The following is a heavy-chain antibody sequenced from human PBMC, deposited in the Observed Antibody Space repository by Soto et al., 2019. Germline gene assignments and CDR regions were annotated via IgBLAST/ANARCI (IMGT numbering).Heavy chain of an antibody. D-gene: IGHD6-19*01. Sequence: EVQLVETGGGLIQPGGSLRLSCAASGFTVSSNYMSWVRQAPGKGLEWVSVIYSGGSTYYADSVKGRFTISRDNSKNTLYLQMNSLRAEDTAVYYCAREDSSGRGGFDYWGQGTLVTVSS. V-gene: IGHV3-53*02. CDR2: IYSGGST. CDR1: GFTVSSNY. J-gene: IGHJ4*02. CDR3: AREDSSGRGGFDY.